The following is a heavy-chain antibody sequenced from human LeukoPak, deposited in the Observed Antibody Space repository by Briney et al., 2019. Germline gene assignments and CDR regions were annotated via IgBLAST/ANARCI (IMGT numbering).Heavy chain of an antibody. CDR3: ATPGRYDFWSGYEVAFDI. D-gene: IGHD3-3*01. Sequence: ASVKVSCKASGYTFTSYYMHWVRQAPGQGLEWMGIINPGGGSTSYAQKFQGRVTMTRDTSTSTVYMELSSLRSEDTAVYYCATPGRYDFWSGYEVAFDIWGQGTMVTVSS. CDR1: GYTFTSYY. CDR2: INPGGGST. J-gene: IGHJ3*02. V-gene: IGHV1-46*03.